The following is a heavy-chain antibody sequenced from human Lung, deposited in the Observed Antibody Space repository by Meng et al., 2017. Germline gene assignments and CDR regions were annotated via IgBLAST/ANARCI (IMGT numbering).Heavy chain of an antibody. Sequence: GQPQAVGPGPFQPFGDPFPPLLCLGWSFSDYYWSWIRQPPGKGLEWIGEINHSGSTNYNPSLESRATISVDTSQNNLSLKLSSVTAADSAVYYCARGPTTMAHDFDYWGQGTLVTVSS. V-gene: IGHV4-34*01. CDR2: INHSGST. J-gene: IGHJ4*02. CDR3: ARGPTTMAHDFDY. CDR1: WSFSDYY. D-gene: IGHD4-11*01.